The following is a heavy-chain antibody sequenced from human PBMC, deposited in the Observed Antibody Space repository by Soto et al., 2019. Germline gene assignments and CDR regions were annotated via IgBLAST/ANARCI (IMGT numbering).Heavy chain of an antibody. CDR3: ARHVLRFLEWLLLGSNWFDP. D-gene: IGHD3-3*01. Sequence: SETLSLTCTFSCGSIISSSYYWGWIRQPPGKGLEWIGSIYYSGSTYYNPSLKSRVTISVDTSKNQFSLKLSSVTAADTAVYYCARHVLRFLEWLLLGSNWFDPWGQGTLVTVSS. V-gene: IGHV4-39*01. CDR1: CGSIISSSYY. J-gene: IGHJ5*02. CDR2: IYYSGST.